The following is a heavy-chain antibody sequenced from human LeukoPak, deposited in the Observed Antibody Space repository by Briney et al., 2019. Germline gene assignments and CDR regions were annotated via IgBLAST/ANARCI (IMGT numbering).Heavy chain of an antibody. CDR3: ASCAGGGSCYLNY. CDR2: ISSSSSYI. J-gene: IGHJ4*02. D-gene: IGHD2-15*01. V-gene: IGHV3-21*01. Sequence: KCGGSRRCSPAASGFTCSSYSMKWVRQAPGKKLKWVSSISSSSSYIYYADSVKGRFTISRDNAKNSLYLQMNSLRAEDTAVYYCASCAGGGSCYLNYWGQGTLVTVSS. CDR1: GFTCSSYS.